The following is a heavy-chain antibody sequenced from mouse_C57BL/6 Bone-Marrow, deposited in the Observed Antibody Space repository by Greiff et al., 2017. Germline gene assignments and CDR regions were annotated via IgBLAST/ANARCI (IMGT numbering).Heavy chain of an antibody. CDR2: ICSGGSYT. CDR3: ARPDGYYLAWFAY. Sequence: VQVVDSGGDLVKPGGSLKLSCAASGFTFSSYGMSWVRQTPDKRLEWVATICSGGSYTYFPDRVKGRFTISRDNAKNTLYLQMRSLKSEDTAMYYCARPDGYYLAWFAYWGQGTLVTVSA. D-gene: IGHD2-3*01. CDR1: GFTFSSYG. V-gene: IGHV5-6*01. J-gene: IGHJ3*01.